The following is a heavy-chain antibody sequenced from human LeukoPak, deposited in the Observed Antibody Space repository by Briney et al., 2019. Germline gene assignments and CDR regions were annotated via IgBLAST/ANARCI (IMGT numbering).Heavy chain of an antibody. CDR2: ISSSSSYI. CDR1: GFTFSSYS. CDR3: ARQPEYCSGGSCYHNDY. D-gene: IGHD2-15*01. J-gene: IGHJ4*02. V-gene: IGHV3-21*01. Sequence: GGSLRLSCAASGFTFSSYSMNWVRQAPGKGLEWVSSISSSSSYIYYADSVKGRFTISRDNAKNSLYLQMNSLRAEDTAVYYCARQPEYCSGGSCYHNDYWGQGTLVTVSS.